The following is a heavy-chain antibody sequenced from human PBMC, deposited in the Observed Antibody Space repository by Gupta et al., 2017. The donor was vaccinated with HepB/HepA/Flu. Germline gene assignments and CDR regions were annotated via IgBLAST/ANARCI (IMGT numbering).Heavy chain of an antibody. V-gene: IGHV3-48*03. J-gene: IGHJ6*02. D-gene: IGHD1-26*01. Sequence: EVQLVESGGALVQPGGSLRLSCAASGFPFTDYEMNWVRQAPGKGLEWVSFISNSASTIYYADSVRGRFTISRDNAKNSLYLEMNSLRIEDTAVYYCAREYTSSYGLDVWGQGTTVTVSS. CDR3: AREYTSSYGLDV. CDR1: GFPFTDYE. CDR2: ISNSASTI.